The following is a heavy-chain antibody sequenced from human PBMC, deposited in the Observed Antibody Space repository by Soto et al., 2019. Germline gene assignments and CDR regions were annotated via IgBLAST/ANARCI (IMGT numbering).Heavy chain of an antibody. V-gene: IGHV4-38-2*01. J-gene: IGHJ3*01. CDR1: GFFISSGNY. CDR2: IFHGGNT. Sequence: LSLTCAVSGFFISSGNYWGWIRKPPGKGLEWIGSIFHGGNTYYNPSLKSRVTIPVDMSKNQFSLKLNSVTAADTAVYYCARARWYDAFDVWGQGTVVTVSS. CDR3: ARARWYDAFDV. D-gene: IGHD2-15*01.